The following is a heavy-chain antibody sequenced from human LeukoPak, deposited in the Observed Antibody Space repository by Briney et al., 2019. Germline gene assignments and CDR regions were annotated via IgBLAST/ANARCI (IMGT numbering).Heavy chain of an antibody. V-gene: IGHV3-30*02. J-gene: IGHJ3*02. CDR1: GFTFSSYG. CDR2: IRYDGSNK. CDR3: ARDPDISGWFNDAFDI. Sequence: GGSLRLSCAASGFTFSSYGMHWVRQAPGKGLEWVAFIRYDGSNKYYADSVKGRFTISRDNSKNTLYLQMNSLRAEDTAVYYCARDPDISGWFNDAFDIWGQGTMVTVSS. D-gene: IGHD6-19*01.